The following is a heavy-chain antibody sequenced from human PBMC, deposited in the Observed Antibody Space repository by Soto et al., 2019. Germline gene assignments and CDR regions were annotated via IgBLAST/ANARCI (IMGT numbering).Heavy chain of an antibody. CDR3: ARHWRTGYSTVFGVVMGWFDP. CDR1: GDSITSTYYY. Sequence: SETLSLTCTATGDSITSTYYYWGWIRQPPGKGLEWVASIYYSGSTYHNPSLKSRVTISVDTSKNQFSLKVTSVTTADTAVYYCARHWRTGYSTVFGVVMGWFDPWGQGTLVTVSS. J-gene: IGHJ5*02. V-gene: IGHV4-39*01. D-gene: IGHD3-3*01. CDR2: IYYSGST.